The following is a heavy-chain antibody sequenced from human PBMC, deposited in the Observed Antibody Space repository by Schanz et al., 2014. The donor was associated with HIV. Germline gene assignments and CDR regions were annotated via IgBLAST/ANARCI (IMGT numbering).Heavy chain of an antibody. CDR3: AKDRNYYDSRYRGKGNYYYYYGMDV. D-gene: IGHD3-22*01. CDR2: ISHDGSKK. CDR1: GFTFSSYG. J-gene: IGHJ6*02. Sequence: QVQLVESGGGVVQPGRSLRLSCAASGFTFSSYGMYWVRQAPGKGLEWVAVISHDGSKKYYADSVRGRITISRDNSKNTLYLQMKSLRAEDTAVYYCAKDRNYYDSRYRGKGNYYYYYGMDVWGQGTTVTVSS. V-gene: IGHV3-30*18.